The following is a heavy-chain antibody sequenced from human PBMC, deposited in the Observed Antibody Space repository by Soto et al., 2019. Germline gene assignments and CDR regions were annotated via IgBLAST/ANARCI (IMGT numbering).Heavy chain of an antibody. D-gene: IGHD3-22*01. CDR2: INPNSGGT. Sequence: ASVKVSCKASGYTFTTHNINWVREAPGQGLEWMGWINPNSGGTNYAQKFQGWVTMTRDTSISTAYMELSRLRSDDTAVYYCARGGTYYYDSSGYSFFDYWGQGTLVTVYS. V-gene: IGHV1-2*04. J-gene: IGHJ4*02. CDR1: GYTFTTHN. CDR3: ARGGTYYYDSSGYSFFDY.